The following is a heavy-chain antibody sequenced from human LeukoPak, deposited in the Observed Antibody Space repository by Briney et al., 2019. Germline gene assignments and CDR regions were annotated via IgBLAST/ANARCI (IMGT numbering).Heavy chain of an antibody. Sequence: PGGSLRLSCAASGFTFSDYYMSWIRQAPGKGLEWVSYISSSGSTIYYADSVKGRFTISRDNAKNSLYLQLNSLRAEDTAVYYCASAWYCRSTSCYTEGGFDYWGQGTLVTVSS. CDR1: GFTFSDYY. CDR2: ISSSGSTI. D-gene: IGHD2-2*02. CDR3: ASAWYCRSTSCYTEGGFDY. V-gene: IGHV3-11*04. J-gene: IGHJ4*02.